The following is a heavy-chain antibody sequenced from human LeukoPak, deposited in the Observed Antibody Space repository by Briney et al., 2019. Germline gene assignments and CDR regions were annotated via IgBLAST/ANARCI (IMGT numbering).Heavy chain of an antibody. Sequence: PGGSLRLSCVVSGFTFNRCWMTWVRQAPGEGLEWVANIKEDGSQINHVDSVKGRFTISRDNAKNSLYLQMNSLRVEDTAVYYCAKHKIAWRTFDCWGQGTLVTVSS. V-gene: IGHV3-7*01. D-gene: IGHD1/OR15-1a*01. CDR2: IKEDGSQI. CDR3: AKHKIAWRTFDC. CDR1: GFTFNRCW. J-gene: IGHJ4*02.